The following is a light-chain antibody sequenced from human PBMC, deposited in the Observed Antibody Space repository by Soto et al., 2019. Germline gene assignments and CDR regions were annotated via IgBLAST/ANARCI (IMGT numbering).Light chain of an antibody. CDR2: AAS. V-gene: IGKV1-39*01. CDR3: QQSYSTPPFT. CDR1: QSISSY. J-gene: IGKJ2*01. Sequence: DIQMTQSPSSLSASVGDRVTITCRASQSISSYLNWYQQKPGKAPKLLIYAASKLQSGVPSRFSGSGSGTDFTLTISSLQPEDFATYYCQQSYSTPPFTFGQGTNLDI.